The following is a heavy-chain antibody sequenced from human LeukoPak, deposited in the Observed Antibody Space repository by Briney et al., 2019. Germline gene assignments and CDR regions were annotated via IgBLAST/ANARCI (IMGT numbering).Heavy chain of an antibody. D-gene: IGHD2-8*01. J-gene: IGHJ4*02. Sequence: ASVKVSCKASGYSFTNFGISWVRQAPGQGLEWMAWISAYDGNTEFAQKLQGRVAMTTDTSTSTAYMELRSLRSDDTAVYYCARDAGAWYYFDYWGQGSLVTVSS. CDR2: ISAYDGNT. CDR1: GYSFTNFG. CDR3: ARDAGAWYYFDY. V-gene: IGHV1-18*01.